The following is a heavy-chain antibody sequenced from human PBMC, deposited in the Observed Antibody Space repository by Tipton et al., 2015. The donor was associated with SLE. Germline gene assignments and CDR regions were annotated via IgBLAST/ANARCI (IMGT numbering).Heavy chain of an antibody. J-gene: IGHJ4*02. CDR2: INHSGRT. CDR3: ARRLTRYSGYDYFDY. CDR1: GGSFSGYY. V-gene: IGHV4-34*01. Sequence: TLSLTCAVYGGSFSGYYWSWIRQPPGKGLEWIGEINHSGRTNYNPSLKSRVTISVDTYKNQFSLKLSSVTAADTAVYYCARRLTRYSGYDYFDYWGQGTLVTVSS. D-gene: IGHD5-12*01.